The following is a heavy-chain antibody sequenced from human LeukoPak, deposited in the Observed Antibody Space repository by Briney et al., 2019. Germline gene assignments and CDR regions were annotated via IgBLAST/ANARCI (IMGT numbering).Heavy chain of an antibody. D-gene: IGHD6-6*01. V-gene: IGHV3-48*04. CDR3: ARGGAARPDY. CDR2: ISASSSSI. J-gene: IGHJ4*02. Sequence: GGSLRLSCAASGFTFSNYGMDWVRQTPGKGLEWVSYISASSSSIYYADSVKGRFTISRDNAKNSLFLQMNSLRAEDTAVYYCARGGAARPDYWGQGSLVTVSS. CDR1: GFTFSNYG.